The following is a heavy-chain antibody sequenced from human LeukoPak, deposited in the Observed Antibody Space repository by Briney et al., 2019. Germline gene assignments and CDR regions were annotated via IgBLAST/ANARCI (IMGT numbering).Heavy chain of an antibody. CDR2: INGDGRTA. CDR1: GFTFSIYW. D-gene: IGHD3-16*02. Sequence: GGSLRLSCAASGFTFSIYWMHWVRQAPGEGLVWVSRINGDGRTATYADSVKGRFTISRDNAKNSLFLQMNSLRAEDTAVYYCARDLLGYNYYYMDVWGKGTTVTVSS. J-gene: IGHJ6*03. CDR3: ARDLLGYNYYYMDV. V-gene: IGHV3-74*01.